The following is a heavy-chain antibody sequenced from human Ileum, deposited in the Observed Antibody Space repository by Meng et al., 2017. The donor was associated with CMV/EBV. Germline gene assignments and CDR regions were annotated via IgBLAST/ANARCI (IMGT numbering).Heavy chain of an antibody. CDR2: THSGGTT. J-gene: IGHJ4*02. V-gene: IGHV3-66*01. D-gene: IGHD2-21*01. Sequence: VEVAECGRGCVPQGQSLRLSCAVSGSDVSNHYLGWVRQRPGKGLEWVSVTHSGGTTFYADSVKGRFVISRYTSKNTLYLQMNSLRVDDTAVYYCARMGERGRHFAFWGQGTLVTVSS. CDR1: GSDVSNHY. CDR3: ARMGERGRHFAF.